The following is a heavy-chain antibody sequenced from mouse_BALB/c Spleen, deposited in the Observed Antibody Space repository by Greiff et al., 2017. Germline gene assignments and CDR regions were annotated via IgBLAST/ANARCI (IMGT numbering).Heavy chain of an antibody. Sequence: EVKVVESGGGLVQPGGSRKLSCAASGFTFSSFGMHWVRQAPEKGLEWVAYISSGSSTIYYADTVKGRFTISRDNPKNTLFLQMTSLRSEDTAMYYCALYYGYESYFDYWGQGTTLTVSS. CDR1: GFTFSSFG. CDR3: ALYYGYESYFDY. CDR2: ISSGSSTI. V-gene: IGHV5-17*02. J-gene: IGHJ2*01. D-gene: IGHD2-2*01.